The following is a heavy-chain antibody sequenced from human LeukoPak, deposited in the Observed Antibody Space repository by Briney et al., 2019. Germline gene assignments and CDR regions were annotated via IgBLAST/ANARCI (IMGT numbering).Heavy chain of an antibody. CDR2: IYSDGST. CDR1: GFTLSSYG. Sequence: GGSLRLSCAVSGFTLSSYGMSWVRQAPGKGLEWVSVIYSDGSTYYADSVKGRFTISRDNSKNTLYLQMNSLRAEDTAVYYCARSYGSGSYYYYYMDVWGKGTTVTISS. V-gene: IGHV3-66*01. D-gene: IGHD3-10*01. CDR3: ARSYGSGSYYYYYMDV. J-gene: IGHJ6*03.